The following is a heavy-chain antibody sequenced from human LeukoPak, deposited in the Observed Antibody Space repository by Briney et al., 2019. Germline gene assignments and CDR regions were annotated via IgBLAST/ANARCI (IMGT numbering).Heavy chain of an antibody. CDR1: GGTFSSYA. D-gene: IGHD3-9*01. Sequence: SVKVSCKASGGTFSSYAISWVRQAPGQGLEWMGGIIPIFGTANYAQKFQGRVTITADESTSTAYMELSSLRSEDTAVYYCARAPSLFYDILTGYGYFDYWGQGTLVTVSS. CDR2: IIPIFGTA. V-gene: IGHV1-69*13. CDR3: ARAPSLFYDILTGYGYFDY. J-gene: IGHJ4*02.